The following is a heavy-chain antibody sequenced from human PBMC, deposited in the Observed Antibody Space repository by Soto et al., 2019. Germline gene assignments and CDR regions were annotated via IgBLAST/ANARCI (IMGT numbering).Heavy chain of an antibody. Sequence: ASVKVSCKASGGTFSSYAISWVRQAPGQGLEWMGGIIPIFGTANYAQKSQGRVTITADESTSTAYMELSSLRSEDTAVYYCAREGAAMFTLGFDYWGQGTLVTVSS. V-gene: IGHV1-69*13. CDR3: AREGAAMFTLGFDY. CDR2: IIPIFGTA. CDR1: GGTFSSYA. D-gene: IGHD2-2*01. J-gene: IGHJ4*02.